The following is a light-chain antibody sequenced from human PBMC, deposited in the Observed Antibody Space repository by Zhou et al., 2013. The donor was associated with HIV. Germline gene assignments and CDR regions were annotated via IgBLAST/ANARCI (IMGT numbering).Light chain of an antibody. V-gene: IGKV3-15*01. J-gene: IGKJ5*01. Sequence: EVVMTQSPATLSVSPGERATVSCRASQSVSSNLAWYQQKPGQAPRLLIYETSTRATGIPDRFSGSGSGTEFTLTISRLEPEDIAVYYCQQYGSSPITFGQGTRLETK. CDR2: ETS. CDR1: QSVSSN. CDR3: QQYGSSPIT.